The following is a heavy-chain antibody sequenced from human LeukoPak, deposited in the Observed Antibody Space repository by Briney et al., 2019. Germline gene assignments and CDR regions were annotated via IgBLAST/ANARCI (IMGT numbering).Heavy chain of an antibody. J-gene: IGHJ4*02. V-gene: IGHV1-18*01. CDR3: ARFVLDVWELLGLPNISFSRRYFDY. D-gene: IGHD1-26*01. CDR2: ISAYNGNT. CDR1: GYTFTSYG. Sequence: ASVKVSCKASGYTFTSYGIIWVRQAPGQGLEWMGWISAYNGNTNYAQKLQGRVTMTTDTSTSTAYMELRSLRSDDTAVYYCARFVLDVWELLGLPNISFSRRYFDYWGQGTLVTVSS.